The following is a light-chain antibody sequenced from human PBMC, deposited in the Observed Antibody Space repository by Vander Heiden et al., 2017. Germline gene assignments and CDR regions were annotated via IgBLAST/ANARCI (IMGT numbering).Light chain of an antibody. CDR2: AAS. J-gene: IGKJ2*01. V-gene: IGKV3-20*01. Sequence: EIVCTQSPGPLSLSPGARATLSRIASQSSSSTYLDRYQHKPGQAPRLLIYAASTRATGLPDRFSGSGSGTDFTLTISILEPEDFAVYSCQQYRSAVMYTFGPGTKLEIK. CDR1: QSSSSTY. CDR3: QQYRSAVMYT.